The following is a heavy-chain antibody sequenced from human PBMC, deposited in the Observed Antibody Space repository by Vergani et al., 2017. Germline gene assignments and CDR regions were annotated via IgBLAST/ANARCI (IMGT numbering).Heavy chain of an antibody. Sequence: EVQLVESGGGLVQPGRSLRLSCAASGFTFDDYAMHWVRQAPGKGLGWVSGISWNSGSIGFADSVKGRFTISRDNAKNSLYLQMNSLRAEDTALYYCAKGIAARLYYYYLDVWGKGTTVTVSS. V-gene: IGHV3-9*01. D-gene: IGHD6-6*01. CDR3: AKGIAARLYYYYLDV. CDR1: GFTFDDYA. CDR2: ISWNSGSI. J-gene: IGHJ6*03.